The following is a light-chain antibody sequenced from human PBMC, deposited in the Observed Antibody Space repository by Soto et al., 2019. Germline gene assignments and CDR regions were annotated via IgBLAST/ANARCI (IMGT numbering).Light chain of an antibody. CDR3: QYYDSRLSGVV. CDR1: SSNIGAGYD. J-gene: IGLJ2*01. V-gene: IGLV1-40*01. Sequence: QSVLTQPPSVSGAPGQRVTISCTGSSSNIGAGYDVHWYQQLPGTAPKLLISGNSNRPSGVPDRFSGSKAGTSASLAITGLQAEDEADYSGQYYDSRLSGVVFGGGTQLTVL. CDR2: GNS.